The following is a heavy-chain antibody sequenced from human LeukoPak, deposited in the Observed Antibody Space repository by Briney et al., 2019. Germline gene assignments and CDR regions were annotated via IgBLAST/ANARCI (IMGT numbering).Heavy chain of an antibody. CDR2: ISGSGGST. Sequence: PEGSLRLSCAASGFTFSSYAMSWVRQAPGKGLEWVSAISGSGGSTYYADSVKGRFTISRDNSKNTLYLQMNSLKAEDTAVYYCAKPGVVATTCFDYWGQGTLVTVSS. CDR3: AKPGVVATTCFDY. J-gene: IGHJ4*02. D-gene: IGHD5-12*01. CDR1: GFTFSSYA. V-gene: IGHV3-23*01.